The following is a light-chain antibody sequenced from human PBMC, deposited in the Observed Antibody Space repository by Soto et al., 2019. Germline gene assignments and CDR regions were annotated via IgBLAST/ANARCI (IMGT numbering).Light chain of an antibody. Sequence: QSVLTQPPSVSGAPGQGVTISCTGSSPNIGAGYDVHWYQQLPGAAPKLPIFGNDNRPSGVPDRFSGSRSGTSASLAITGLQAEDEADYYCQSYDRSLSGSVFGAGTKLTVL. CDR2: GND. J-gene: IGLJ1*01. V-gene: IGLV1-40*01. CDR3: QSYDRSLSGSV. CDR1: SPNIGAGYD.